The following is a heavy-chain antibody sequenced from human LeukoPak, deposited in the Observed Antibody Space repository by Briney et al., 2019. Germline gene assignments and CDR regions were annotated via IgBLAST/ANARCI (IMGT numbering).Heavy chain of an antibody. Sequence: ASVTVSCKASGYTFTSYYMHWVRQAPGQGLEWMGIINPSGGSTSYAQKFQGRVTMTRDTSTSTVYMELSSLRSEDTAVYYCARDLGGNIAVAGHDAFDIWGQGTMVTVSS. V-gene: IGHV1-46*01. CDR2: INPSGGST. D-gene: IGHD6-19*01. CDR3: ARDLGGNIAVAGHDAFDI. CDR1: GYTFTSYY. J-gene: IGHJ3*02.